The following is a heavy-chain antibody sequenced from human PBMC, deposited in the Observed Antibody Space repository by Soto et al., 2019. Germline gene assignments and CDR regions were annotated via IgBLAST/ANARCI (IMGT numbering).Heavy chain of an antibody. V-gene: IGHV4-4*02. CDR3: ARSFGWYAIDH. CDR1: SASIITEQR. Sequence: QMQLQESGPGLVKPSETLSLTCAVSSASIITEQRWTWVRQPPGKGLEWIGEIHHSGSTNNNPSPRSRVNMSVDKCKNQFSLNLISVAAADTALYYCARSFGWYAIDHWGQGTLVIVSS. D-gene: IGHD6-19*01. CDR2: IHHSGST. J-gene: IGHJ4*02.